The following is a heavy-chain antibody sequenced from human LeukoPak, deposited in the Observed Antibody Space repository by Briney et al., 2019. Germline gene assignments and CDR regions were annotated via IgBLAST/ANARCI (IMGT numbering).Heavy chain of an antibody. CDR3: AKDTAAIATGVVDY. CDR2: ISSGSGYI. V-gene: IGHV3-21*01. J-gene: IGHJ4*02. Sequence: GGSLRLSCAASGFKFSDYSMNWVRQAPGKGLEWVSSISSGSGYIYYADSLKGRFTISRDNSKNTLYLQMNSLRAEDTAVYYCAKDTAAIATGVVDYWGQGTLVTVSS. CDR1: GFKFSDYS. D-gene: IGHD3-22*01.